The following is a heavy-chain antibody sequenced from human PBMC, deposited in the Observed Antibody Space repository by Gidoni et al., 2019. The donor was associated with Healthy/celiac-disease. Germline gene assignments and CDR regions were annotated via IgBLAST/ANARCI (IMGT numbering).Heavy chain of an antibody. V-gene: IGHV3-23*01. J-gene: IGHJ6*02. Sequence: FSSYGMSWVRQAPGKGLEWVSAISGSGGSTYYADSVKGRFTISRDNSKNTMYLQMICLRTENTAVYYCAKGGDWSYPYYYGLDVWGQGTTVTVSS. CDR3: AKGGDWSYPYYYGLDV. CDR1: FSSYG. CDR2: ISGSGGST. D-gene: IGHD1-7*01.